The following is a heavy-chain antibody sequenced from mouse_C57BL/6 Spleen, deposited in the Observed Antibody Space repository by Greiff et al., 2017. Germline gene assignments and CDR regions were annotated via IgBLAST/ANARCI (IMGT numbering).Heavy chain of an antibody. Sequence: EVKVVESGGDLVKPGGSLKLSCAASGFTFRSYGMSWVRQTPDKRLECVATISSGGSYTYYPDSVKGRFTISRDNAKNTLYLQMSSLKSEDTAMYYCASLGYGSSDFDYWGQGTTLTGSS. D-gene: IGHD1-1*01. CDR2: ISSGGSYT. V-gene: IGHV5-6*01. CDR1: GFTFRSYG. J-gene: IGHJ2*01. CDR3: ASLGYGSSDFDY.